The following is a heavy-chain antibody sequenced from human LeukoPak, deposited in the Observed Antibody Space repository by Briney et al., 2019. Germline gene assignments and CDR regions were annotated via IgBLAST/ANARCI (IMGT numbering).Heavy chain of an antibody. Sequence: SETLSLTCNVSGGSISSYYWSWIRQPPGKGLEWIGYIYYSGSTNYNPSLKSRVTISVDTSKNQFSLKLSSVNAADTAVYYCAREMATISYYGMDVWGQGTTVTVSS. V-gene: IGHV4-59*01. J-gene: IGHJ6*02. CDR1: GGSISSYY. CDR3: AREMATISYYGMDV. D-gene: IGHD5-24*01. CDR2: IYYSGST.